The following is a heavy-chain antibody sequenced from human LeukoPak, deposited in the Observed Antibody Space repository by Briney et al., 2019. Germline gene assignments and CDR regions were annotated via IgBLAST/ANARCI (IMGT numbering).Heavy chain of an antibody. CDR1: GFTFSSYA. CDR3: ARGLGYCSSTSCYIGWFDP. D-gene: IGHD2-2*01. Sequence: QPGGSLRLSCAASGFTFSSYAMHWVRQAPGKGPEWVAVISYDGSNKYYADSVKGRFTISRDNSKNTLYLQMNSLRAEDTAVYYCARGLGYCSSTSCYIGWFDPWGQGTLVTVSS. J-gene: IGHJ5*02. CDR2: ISYDGSNK. V-gene: IGHV3-30-3*01.